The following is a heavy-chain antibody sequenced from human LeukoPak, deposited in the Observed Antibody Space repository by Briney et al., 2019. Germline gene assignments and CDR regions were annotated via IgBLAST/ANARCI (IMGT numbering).Heavy chain of an antibody. J-gene: IGHJ4*02. D-gene: IGHD2-15*01. CDR1: GFTFGDYG. Sequence: GGSLRLSCAASGFTFGDYGMSWVRQAPGKGLEWVSGINWNGGSTGYADSVKGRFTISRDNAKDSLYLQMNSLRAEDTALYYCARDSTQPGPVVVAATYAGFDSWGQGTLVTVSS. CDR2: INWNGGST. CDR3: ARDSTQPGPVVVAATYAGFDS. V-gene: IGHV3-20*04.